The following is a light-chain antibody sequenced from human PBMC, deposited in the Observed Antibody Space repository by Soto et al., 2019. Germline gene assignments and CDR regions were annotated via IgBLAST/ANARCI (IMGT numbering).Light chain of an antibody. V-gene: IGKV3-15*01. J-gene: IGKJ2*01. Sequence: EIVMTQSPATLSVSPGEGATLSCRASQSVRSNLAGYQQKPGQAPRLLIYGASPRAPGIPARFSGSGSGTEFTLTISSLQSEDFAVYYCQHYDDWPYTFGQGTKLEVK. CDR3: QHYDDWPYT. CDR2: GAS. CDR1: QSVRSN.